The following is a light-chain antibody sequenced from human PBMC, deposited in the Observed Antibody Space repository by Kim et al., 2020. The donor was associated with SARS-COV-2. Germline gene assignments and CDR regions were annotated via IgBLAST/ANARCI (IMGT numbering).Light chain of an antibody. J-gene: IGLJ2*01. CDR1: SSDVGGYNY. Sequence: GQSIPISCTGTSSDVGGYNYVTWYQQHPGNAPKVIIYDVSKRPSGIPDRFSGSKSGNTGSLTISGLQTEDEGDYHCCSYAGSNSLVFGGGTKVTVL. V-gene: IGLV2-11*03. CDR2: DVS. CDR3: CSYAGSNSLV.